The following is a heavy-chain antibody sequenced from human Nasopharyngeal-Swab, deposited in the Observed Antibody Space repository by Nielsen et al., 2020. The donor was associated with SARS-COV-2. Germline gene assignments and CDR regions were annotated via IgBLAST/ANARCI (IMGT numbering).Heavy chain of an antibody. CDR3: ARVFDYYDSSGYYIRYYYYYMDV. CDR2: IYYSGST. D-gene: IGHD3-22*01. V-gene: IGHV4-61*08. Sequence: SETLSLTCTVSGGSISSGGYYWSWIRQHPGKGLEWIGYIYYSGSTNYNPSLKSRVTISVDTSKNQFSLKLSSVTAADTAVYYCARVFDYYDSSGYYIRYYYYYMDVWGKGTTVTVSS. J-gene: IGHJ6*03. CDR1: GGSISSGGYY.